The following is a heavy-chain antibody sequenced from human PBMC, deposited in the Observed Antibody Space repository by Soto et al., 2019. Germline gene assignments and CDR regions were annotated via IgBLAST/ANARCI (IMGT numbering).Heavy chain of an antibody. CDR1: GYTFTSYA. CDR2: INAGNGNT. CDR3: ARATYILRFLEWLPTSYYYGMDV. V-gene: IGHV1-3*01. Sequence: ASVKVSCKASGYTFTSYAMHWVRQAPGQRLEWMGWINAGNGNTKYSQKFQGRVTITRDTSASTAYMELSSLRSEDTAVYYCARATYILRFLEWLPTSYYYGMDVWGRGTTVTVSS. J-gene: IGHJ6*02. D-gene: IGHD3-3*01.